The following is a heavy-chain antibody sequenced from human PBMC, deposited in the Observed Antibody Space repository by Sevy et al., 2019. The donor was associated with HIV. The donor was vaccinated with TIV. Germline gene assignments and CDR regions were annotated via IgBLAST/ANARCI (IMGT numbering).Heavy chain of an antibody. Sequence: GGSLRLSCAASGFTFSTYAMSWVRQAPGKGLDWVSTISGDGRPYYADSVKGRFTISRDNSRDTLFLQINSLRAEDMALYFCAKHYLHDISAGWYFDLWGRGTLVTVSS. CDR2: ISGDGRP. V-gene: IGHV3-23*01. CDR3: AKHYLHDISAGWYFDL. CDR1: GFTFSTYA. D-gene: IGHD6-6*01. J-gene: IGHJ2*01.